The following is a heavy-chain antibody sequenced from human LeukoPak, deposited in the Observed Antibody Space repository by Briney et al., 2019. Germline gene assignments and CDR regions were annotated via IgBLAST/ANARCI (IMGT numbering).Heavy chain of an antibody. CDR1: GGSFSDYF. V-gene: IGHV4-34*01. CDR2: IDYGGRT. J-gene: IGHJ4*02. D-gene: IGHD6-19*01. Sequence: PSETLSLTCAVYGGSFSDYFWIWIRHAPGKGLEWIAEIDYGGRTSYKSSLKSGVTISGDTSKSQFSLILRSVTAANTAVYWCARDQRYSSGRPAAGEDYEGQGKLATVS. CDR3: ARDQRYSSGRPAAGEDY.